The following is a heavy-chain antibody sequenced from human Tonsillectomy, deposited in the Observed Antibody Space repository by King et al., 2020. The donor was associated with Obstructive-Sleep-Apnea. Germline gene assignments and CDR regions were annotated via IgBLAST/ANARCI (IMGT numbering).Heavy chain of an antibody. Sequence: MQLQESGPGLVKPSETLSLTCTVSGGSMSSSSFYWGWIRQPPGKGLEWIGSIYYGGSPHCNPSLKSRVTISVDTSKTQFSLKLSSVTAADTAVYYCARAYYDSSPDYWGQGTLVTVSS. V-gene: IGHV4-39*07. CDR3: ARAYYDSSPDY. J-gene: IGHJ4*02. D-gene: IGHD3-22*01. CDR1: GGSMSSSSFY. CDR2: IYYGGSP.